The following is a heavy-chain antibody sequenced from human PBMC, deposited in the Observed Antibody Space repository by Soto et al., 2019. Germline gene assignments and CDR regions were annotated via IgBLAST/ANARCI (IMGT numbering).Heavy chain of an antibody. V-gene: IGHV3-30-3*01. CDR1: GFTFSSYA. Sequence: QVQLVESGGGVVQPGRSLRLSCAASGFTFSSYAMHWVRQAPGKGLEWVAVISYDGSNKYYADSVKGRFTISRDNSKNTLYLQMNRLGAEDTGVYYCARADCGDYAWGYWGQGTLVTVSS. CDR3: ARADCGDYAWGY. CDR2: ISYDGSNK. J-gene: IGHJ4*02. D-gene: IGHD4-17*01.